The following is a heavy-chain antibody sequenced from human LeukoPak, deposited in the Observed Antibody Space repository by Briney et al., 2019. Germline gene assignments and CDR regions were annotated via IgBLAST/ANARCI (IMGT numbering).Heavy chain of an antibody. D-gene: IGHD1-1*01. CDR3: TRVSTGTSGGWEY. CDR2: INGDGTNR. CDR1: GFTVGSYW. J-gene: IGHJ4*02. V-gene: IGHV3-74*01. Sequence: PGGSLRLSCAASGFTVGSYWIHWVRQAPGKGPVWVSRINGDGTNRDYADSVRGRFAISRDNAKNTVYLQMNSLGGEDTAVYYCTRVSTGTSGGWEYWGQGPLVTVSS.